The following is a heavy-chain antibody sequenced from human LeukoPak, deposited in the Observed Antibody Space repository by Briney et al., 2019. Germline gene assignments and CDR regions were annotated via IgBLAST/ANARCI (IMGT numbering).Heavy chain of an antibody. Sequence: SQTLSLTCVVSGDSIIRGGYCWSWIRQHPGKGLEWIGSIHYSGNTFHNPSLKSRIAISADTSKTQFSLKVSSVTAADTAVYYCARDGAAAPPHNYYGMDVWGQGTTVTVSS. CDR3: ARDGAAAPPHNYYGMDV. V-gene: IGHV4-31*11. D-gene: IGHD6-13*01. CDR2: IHYSGNT. CDR1: GDSIIRGGYC. J-gene: IGHJ6*01.